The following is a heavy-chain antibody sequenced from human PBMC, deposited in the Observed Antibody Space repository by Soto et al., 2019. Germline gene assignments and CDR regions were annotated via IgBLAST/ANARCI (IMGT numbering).Heavy chain of an antibody. D-gene: IGHD3-10*01. CDR3: ARDPADRGGYFDY. CDR2: IYYTGTT. J-gene: IGHJ4*02. V-gene: IGHV4-31*01. Sequence: QVQLQESGPGLVKPSQTMSLTCTVSGDSISRGGYYWRWIRQHPGKALAWIGYIYYTGTTYYNPSLNNQVSISVDTSNIQSSLKVSSVTAADTAVYYCARDPADRGGYFDYWGRGTMITVSS. CDR1: GDSISRGGYY.